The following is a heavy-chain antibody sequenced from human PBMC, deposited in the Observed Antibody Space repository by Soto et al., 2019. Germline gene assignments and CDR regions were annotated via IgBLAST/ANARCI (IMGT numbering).Heavy chain of an antibody. J-gene: IGHJ5*02. Sequence: SETLSLTCTVSGGYNRSYYWSWIRQPQGKGLEWLWYIYYSGSINYNPSLKSRVTISVDTSKNKFSLKLSSVTAADAAVYYGAREIYYYDSSGYCPCGQGTLVTVSS. CDR2: IYYSGSI. V-gene: IGHV4-59*12. CDR1: GGYNRSYY. D-gene: IGHD3-22*01. CDR3: AREIYYYDSSGYCP.